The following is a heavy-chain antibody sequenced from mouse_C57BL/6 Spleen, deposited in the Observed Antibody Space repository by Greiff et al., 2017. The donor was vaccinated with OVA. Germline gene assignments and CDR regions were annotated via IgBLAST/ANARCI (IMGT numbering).Heavy chain of an antibody. D-gene: IGHD1-1*01. Sequence: DVQLQESGPGMVKPSQSLSLTCTVTGYSITSGYDWHWIRHFPGNKLEWMGYISYSGSTNYNPSLKSRISITHDTSKNHFFLKLNSVTTEDTATYYCAREGYYGSSFYSMDYWGQGTSVTVSS. V-gene: IGHV3-1*01. CDR1: GYSITSGYD. CDR2: ISYSGST. CDR3: AREGYYGSSFYSMDY. J-gene: IGHJ4*01.